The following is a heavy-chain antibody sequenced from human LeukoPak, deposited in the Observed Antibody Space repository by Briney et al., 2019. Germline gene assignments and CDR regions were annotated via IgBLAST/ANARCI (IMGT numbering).Heavy chain of an antibody. Sequence: GGSLRLSCTASGFTFGDYAMSWFRQAPGKGLEWVGFIRSKAYGGTTEYAASVKGRFTISRDDSKSIAYLQMNSLRAEDTAVYYCARVWYSSGWYGGEDPTNWFDPWGQGTLVTVSS. D-gene: IGHD6-19*01. CDR3: ARVWYSSGWYGGEDPTNWFDP. CDR2: IRSKAYGGTT. V-gene: IGHV3-49*03. J-gene: IGHJ5*02. CDR1: GFTFGDYA.